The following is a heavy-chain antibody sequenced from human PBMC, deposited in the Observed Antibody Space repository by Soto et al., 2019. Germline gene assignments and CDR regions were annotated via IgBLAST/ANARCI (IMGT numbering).Heavy chain of an antibody. CDR2: INHSGST. CDR3: ARIAATDY. V-gene: IGHV4-34*01. Sequence: QVPLQQWGAGLLKPSETLSLTCAVYGGSFSGYYWSWIRQPPGKGLEWIGEINHSGSTNYNPSLKSRVTISVDTSKNQFSLKLSSVTAADTAVYYCARIAATDYWGQGTLVTVSS. CDR1: GGSFSGYY. D-gene: IGHD6-13*01. J-gene: IGHJ4*02.